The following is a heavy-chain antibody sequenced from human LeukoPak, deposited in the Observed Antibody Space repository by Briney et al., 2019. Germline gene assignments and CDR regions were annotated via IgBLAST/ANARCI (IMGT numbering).Heavy chain of an antibody. CDR3: ARALTGTTGYFDC. CDR1: GGSISSYY. V-gene: IGHV4-59*01. Sequence: SETLSLTCTVSGGSISSYYWSWIRQPPGKGLEWIGYISYSGSTNYNPSLKSRVSISVDTSKNQFSLKLRSVTAADTAVYFCARALTGTTGYFDCWGQGTLVTVSS. D-gene: IGHD1-20*01. CDR2: ISYSGST. J-gene: IGHJ4*02.